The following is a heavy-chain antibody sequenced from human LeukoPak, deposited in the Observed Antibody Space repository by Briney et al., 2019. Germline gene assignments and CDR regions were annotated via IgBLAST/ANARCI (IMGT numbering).Heavy chain of an antibody. Sequence: GESLKISCKGSGYSFTTYWIGWVRQMPGKGLECLGVIYPGDSDTRYSPSFQGQVTISADKSISTAYLQWSSLKASDTAMYYCASSQQLVPRGAFDIWGQGTMVTVSS. D-gene: IGHD6-13*01. V-gene: IGHV5-51*01. CDR3: ASSQQLVPRGAFDI. J-gene: IGHJ3*02. CDR1: GYSFTTYW. CDR2: IYPGDSDT.